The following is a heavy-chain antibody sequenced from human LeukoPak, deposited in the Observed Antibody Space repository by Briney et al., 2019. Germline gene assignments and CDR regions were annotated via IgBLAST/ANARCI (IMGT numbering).Heavy chain of an antibody. CDR3: ARSPVAGSPGY. D-gene: IGHD6-19*01. Sequence: GRSLRLSCAASGFTFSSYAMHWVRQAPGKGLEWVAVISYDGSNKYYADSVKDRFTISRDNSKNTLYLQMNSLRAEDTAVYYCARSPVAGSPGYWGQGTLVTVSS. CDR1: GFTFSSYA. J-gene: IGHJ4*02. CDR2: ISYDGSNK. V-gene: IGHV3-30-3*01.